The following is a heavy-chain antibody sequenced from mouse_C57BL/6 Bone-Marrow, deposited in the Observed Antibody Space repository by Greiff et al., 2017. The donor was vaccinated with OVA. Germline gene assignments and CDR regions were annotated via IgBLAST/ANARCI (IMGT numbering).Heavy chain of an antibody. CDR1: GYTFTDYY. V-gene: IGHV1-19*01. Sequence: SGPVLVKPGASVKMSCKASGYTFTDYYMNWVKQSHGKSLEWIGVINPYNGGTSYNQKFKGKATLTVDTSSSTAYMELNSLTSEDAAVYYCARGDDSRYWGQGTSVTVSS. D-gene: IGHD2-4*01. J-gene: IGHJ4*01. CDR3: ARGDDSRY. CDR2: INPYNGGT.